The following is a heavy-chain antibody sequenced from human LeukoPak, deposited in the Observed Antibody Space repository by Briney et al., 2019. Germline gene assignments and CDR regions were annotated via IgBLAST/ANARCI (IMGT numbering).Heavy chain of an antibody. J-gene: IGHJ4*02. CDR2: ISYDGGNT. D-gene: IGHD3-9*01. CDR3: ARFGYFDWLGLDY. V-gene: IGHV3-30-3*01. CDR1: GFTFSSNA. Sequence: PGGSLRLSCAASGFTFSSNAIHWVRQAPGKGLEWVAEISYDGGNTYYADSVKGRFTIPRDNSKNTLYLQMNSLRAEDTAVYYCARFGYFDWLGLDYWGQGTLVTVSS.